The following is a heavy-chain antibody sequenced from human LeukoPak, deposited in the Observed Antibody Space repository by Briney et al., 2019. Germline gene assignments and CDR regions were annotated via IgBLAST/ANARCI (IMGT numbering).Heavy chain of an antibody. Sequence: GGSLRLSCAASGFTFSSYWMTWVRQAPGKGLEWVANIKHNGDELNYVDSVEDRFTISRDNAKNSLYLHMTGLRAEDTAVYHCARELRTFDSWGQGTLVTVSS. D-gene: IGHD3-16*01. CDR3: ARELRTFDS. CDR1: GFTFSSYW. V-gene: IGHV3-7*01. CDR2: IKHNGDEL. J-gene: IGHJ4*02.